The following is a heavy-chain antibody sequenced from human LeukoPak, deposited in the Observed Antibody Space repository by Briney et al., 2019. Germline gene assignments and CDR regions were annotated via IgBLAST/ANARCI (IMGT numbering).Heavy chain of an antibody. CDR3: ARTTEGYCSSASCFGFSYSYYMDV. V-gene: IGHV4-59*01. Sequence: PSETLSLTCAVYGGSFSGYYWSWIRQPPGRGLEWIGYIYYSGSTNYNPSLKSRVTISVDTSKNQFSLKLSSVIAAGTAVYYCARTTEGYCSSASCFGFSYSYYMDVWGKGTTVTISS. D-gene: IGHD2-2*01. J-gene: IGHJ6*03. CDR1: GGSFSGYY. CDR2: IYYSGST.